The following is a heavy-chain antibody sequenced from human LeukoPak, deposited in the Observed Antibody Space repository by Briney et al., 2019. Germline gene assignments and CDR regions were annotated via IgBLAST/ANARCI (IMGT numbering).Heavy chain of an antibody. J-gene: IGHJ4*02. V-gene: IGHV1-2*02. CDR3: ARWMATVTTPDY. CDR1: GYTFNGFY. D-gene: IGHD4-11*01. Sequence: ASAKGSCKASGYTFNGFYLHWVRQAPGQGLEWMGWINPNSGGTNYAQKFQGRVTMTRDTSISTAYMELSRLRSDDTAVYYCARWMATVTTPDYWGQGTLVTVSS. CDR2: INPNSGGT.